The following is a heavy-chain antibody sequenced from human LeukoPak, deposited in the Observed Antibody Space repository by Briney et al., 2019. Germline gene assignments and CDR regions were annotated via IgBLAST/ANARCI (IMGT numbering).Heavy chain of an antibody. CDR2: INPNSGGT. CDR1: GYSFINYG. CDR3: AFEYSSSKFDY. Sequence: GASVKVSCKASGYSFINYGISWVRQAPGQGLEWMGWINPNSGGTNYAQTFHGRVTMTRDTSISTAYMELSRLRPDDTAVDYCAFEYSSSKFDYWGQGTLVTVSS. V-gene: IGHV1-2*02. D-gene: IGHD6-6*01. J-gene: IGHJ4*02.